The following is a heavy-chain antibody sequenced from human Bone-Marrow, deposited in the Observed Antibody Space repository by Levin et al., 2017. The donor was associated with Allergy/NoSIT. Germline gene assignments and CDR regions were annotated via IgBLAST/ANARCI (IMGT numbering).Heavy chain of an antibody. V-gene: IGHV3-9*01. Sequence: LSGGSLRLSCAASGFTFDDFAMHWVRQAPEKGLEWVSGINWNSNTIDYADSVKGRFTISRDNAKNSLYLQMNSLRPEDTAFYYCAKVPSSFGGSYYFHHWGRGTLVTVSS. CDR2: INWNSNTI. CDR1: GFTFDDFA. J-gene: IGHJ1*01. D-gene: IGHD3-16*01. CDR3: AKVPSSFGGSYYFHH.